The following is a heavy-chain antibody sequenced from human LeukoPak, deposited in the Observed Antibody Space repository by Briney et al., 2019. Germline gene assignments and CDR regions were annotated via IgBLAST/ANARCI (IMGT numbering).Heavy chain of an antibody. Sequence: ASVKVSFKASGYTFTSYDINWVRQATGQGLEWMGWMNPNSGNTGYAQKFQGRVTMTRNTSISTAYMELSSLRSEDTAVYYCARGVTYYDILTGYYVYWGQGTLVTVSS. V-gene: IGHV1-8*01. D-gene: IGHD3-9*01. CDR3: ARGVTYYDILTGYYVY. J-gene: IGHJ4*02. CDR2: MNPNSGNT. CDR1: GYTFTSYD.